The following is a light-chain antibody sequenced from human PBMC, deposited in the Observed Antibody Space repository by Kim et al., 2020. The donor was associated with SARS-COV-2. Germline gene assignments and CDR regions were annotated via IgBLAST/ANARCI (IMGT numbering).Light chain of an antibody. V-gene: IGLV1-44*01. CDR2: NNN. CDR3: AAWDDSLNGLYV. CDR1: RSNIGSNT. J-gene: IGLJ1*01. Sequence: ELTQPPSASGTPGQRVTISCSGSRSNIGSNTVNWYQQLPGTAPKLLIYNNNQRPSGVPDRFSGSKSGTSASLAISGLQSEDETDYYCAAWDDSLNGLYVFGTGTKVTVL.